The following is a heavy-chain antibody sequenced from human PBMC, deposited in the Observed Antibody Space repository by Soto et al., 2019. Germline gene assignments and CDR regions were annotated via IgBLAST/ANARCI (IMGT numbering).Heavy chain of an antibody. D-gene: IGHD3-22*01. CDR2: IYSGGST. V-gene: IGHV3-53*01. CDR1: WFTVSSNY. CDR3: ATDLHYYDSSGGAFDI. Sequence: PVGSLRLSCAASWFTVSSNYMSWVRQAPGKGLEWVSVIYSGGSTYYADSVKGRFTISRDNSKNTLYLQMNSLRAEDTAVYYCATDLHYYDSSGGAFDIWGQGTMVTVSS. J-gene: IGHJ3*02.